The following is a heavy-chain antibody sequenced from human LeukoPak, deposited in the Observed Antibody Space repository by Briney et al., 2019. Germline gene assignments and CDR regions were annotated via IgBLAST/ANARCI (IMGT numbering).Heavy chain of an antibody. V-gene: IGHV1-18*01. Sequence: ASVKVSCKASGYTFTSYGISWVRQAPGQGLEWMGWISAYNGNTNYAQKLQGRVTMTRDTSISTAYMELSRLRSDDTAVYYCARDQDMVRGVIIDWGQGTLVTVSS. CDR1: GYTFTSYG. D-gene: IGHD3-10*01. J-gene: IGHJ4*02. CDR2: ISAYNGNT. CDR3: ARDQDMVRGVIID.